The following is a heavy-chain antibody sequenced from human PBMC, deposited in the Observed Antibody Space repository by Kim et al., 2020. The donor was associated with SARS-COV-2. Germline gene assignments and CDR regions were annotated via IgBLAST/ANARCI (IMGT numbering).Heavy chain of an antibody. Sequence: GGSLRLSCAASGFTFSNAWMSWVRQAPGKGLEWVGRIKSKTDGGTTDYAAPVKGRFTISRDDSKNTLYLQMNSLKTEDTAVYYCTTDGDYGSGSPLFDYWGQGTLVTVSS. D-gene: IGHD3-10*01. CDR1: GFTFSNAW. J-gene: IGHJ4*02. V-gene: IGHV3-15*01. CDR2: IKSKTDGGTT. CDR3: TTDGDYGSGSPLFDY.